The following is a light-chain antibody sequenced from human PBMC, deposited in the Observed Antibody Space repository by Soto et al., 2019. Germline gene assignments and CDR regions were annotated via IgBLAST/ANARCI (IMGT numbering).Light chain of an antibody. CDR1: QSVSSSY. CDR2: GAS. J-gene: IGKJ1*01. Sequence: EIGLTQSPGTLSLSPGERATLSCRASQSVSSSYLAWYQQKPGQAPRPLIYGASSRAIGIPDRFSGSGSGTDFTLTISRLEPEDFALYYCQQYGSSPWTFGQGTKVEIK. V-gene: IGKV3-20*01. CDR3: QQYGSSPWT.